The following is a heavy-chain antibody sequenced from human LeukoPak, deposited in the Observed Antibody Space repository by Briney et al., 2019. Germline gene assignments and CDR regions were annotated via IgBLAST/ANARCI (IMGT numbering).Heavy chain of an antibody. V-gene: IGHV4-4*02. CDR2: IYHSGST. CDR3: ARGCDYSYYYYYYMDV. J-gene: IGHJ6*03. CDR1: GGSISSSNW. Sequence: SETLSLTCAVSGGSISSSNWWSWVRQPPGKGLEWIGEIYHSGSTNYNPSLKSRVTISVDTSKNQFSLKLSSVTAADTAVYYCARGCDYSYYYYYYMDVWGKGTTVTVSS. D-gene: IGHD5-12*01.